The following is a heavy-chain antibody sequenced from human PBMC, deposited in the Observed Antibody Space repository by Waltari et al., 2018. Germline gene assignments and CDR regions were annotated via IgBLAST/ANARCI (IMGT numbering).Heavy chain of an antibody. CDR3: ARRDPALLAYNY. Sequence: QITLKESGPTLVKPTQTLSLTCTFPGFSFSTSGLSVDWIRQPPGKALEWLGLIYWNDDKRYSPSLRSRLTITRDTSKNQVVLTMTNMDTVDTATYYCARRDPALLAYNYWGQGAPVTVSA. D-gene: IGHD2-21*01. CDR2: IYWNDDK. J-gene: IGHJ4*02. V-gene: IGHV2-5*01. CDR1: GFSFSTSGLS.